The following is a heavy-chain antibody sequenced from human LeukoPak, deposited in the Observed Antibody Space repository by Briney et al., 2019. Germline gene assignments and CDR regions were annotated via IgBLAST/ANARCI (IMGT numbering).Heavy chain of an antibody. J-gene: IGHJ4*02. CDR2: VYYSGSA. Sequence: PSETLSLTCTVSGGSISSYYWSWIRQPPGKGLEWIGYVYYSGSANYNPSLKSRVTISVDTSKNQFSLKLTSVTAADTAVYYCARGDSGSFSQFDCWGQGTLVTVSS. CDR3: ARGDSGSFSQFDC. V-gene: IGHV4-59*01. D-gene: IGHD1-26*01. CDR1: GGSISSYY.